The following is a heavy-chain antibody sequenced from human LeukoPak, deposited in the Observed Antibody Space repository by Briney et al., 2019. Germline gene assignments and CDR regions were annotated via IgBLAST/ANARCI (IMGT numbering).Heavy chain of an antibody. CDR1: GFTFSSYS. CDR2: ISSSSSYI. Sequence: GGSLRLSCAASGFTFSSYSMNWVRQAPGKGLEWVSSISSSSSYICYADSVKGRFTISRDNAKNSLHLQMNSLRAEDTAVYYCAREGMGYYFDYWGQGTLVTVSS. CDR3: AREGMGYYFDY. J-gene: IGHJ4*02. D-gene: IGHD1-14*01. V-gene: IGHV3-21*01.